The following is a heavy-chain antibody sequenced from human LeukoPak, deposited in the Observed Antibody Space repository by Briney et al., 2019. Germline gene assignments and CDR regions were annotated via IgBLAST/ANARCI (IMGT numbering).Heavy chain of an antibody. CDR1: GFTFTNAW. D-gene: IGHD3-22*01. CDR2: IKSKADGGTT. J-gene: IGHJ4*02. Sequence: GGSLRLSCVASGFTFTNAWMSWVRQAPGKWLEWVGHIKSKADGGTTDYAAPVKDRFIISRDDSKHTLYLQMNSLKTDDTAVYYCAKYDTSVNFDYWGQGTLVTVSS. CDR3: AKYDTSVNFDY. V-gene: IGHV3-15*01.